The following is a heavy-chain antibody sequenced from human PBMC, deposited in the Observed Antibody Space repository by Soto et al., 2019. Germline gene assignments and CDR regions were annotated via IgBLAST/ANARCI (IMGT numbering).Heavy chain of an antibody. CDR1: GFTFSNAW. CDR3: TTVDSSSWSSYYYYMDV. V-gene: IGHV3-15*01. Sequence: GGSLRLSCAASGFTFSNAWMSWVRQAPGKGLEWVGRIKSKTDGGTTDYAAPVKGRFTISRDDSKNTLYLQMNSLKTEDTAVYYCTTVDSSSWSSYYYYMDVWGKGTTVTVSS. CDR2: IKSKTDGGTT. D-gene: IGHD6-13*01. J-gene: IGHJ6*03.